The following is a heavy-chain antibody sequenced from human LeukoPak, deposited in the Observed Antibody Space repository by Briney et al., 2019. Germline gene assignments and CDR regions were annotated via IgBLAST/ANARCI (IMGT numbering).Heavy chain of an antibody. CDR1: GYTFTGYY. J-gene: IGHJ3*02. Sequence: GASVKVSCKASGYTFTGYYMHWVRQAPGQGLEWMGWINPNSGGTNYAQKFQGRVTMTRDTSISTAYMELSRLRPDDTAVYYCAKGYDSSGYQPDDAFDIWGQGTMVTVSS. CDR3: AKGYDSSGYQPDDAFDI. CDR2: INPNSGGT. V-gene: IGHV1-2*02. D-gene: IGHD3-22*01.